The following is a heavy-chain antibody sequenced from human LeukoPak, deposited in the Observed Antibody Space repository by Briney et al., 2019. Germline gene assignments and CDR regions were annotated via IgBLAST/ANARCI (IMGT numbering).Heavy chain of an antibody. D-gene: IGHD3-3*01. CDR2: IYYSGST. J-gene: IGHJ5*02. CDR3: ARVYDFWSGYYSISWFYP. CDR1: GGSISSYY. V-gene: IGHV4-59*01. Sequence: PSETLSLTCTVSGGSISSYYWSWIRQPPGKGLEWIGYIYYSGSTNYDPSLKSRVTISVDTSKNQFSLKLSSVTAADTAVYYCARVYDFWSGYYSISWFYPWGQGTLVTVSS.